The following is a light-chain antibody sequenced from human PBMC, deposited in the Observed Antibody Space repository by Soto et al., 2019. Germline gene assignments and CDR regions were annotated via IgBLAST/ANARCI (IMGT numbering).Light chain of an antibody. J-gene: IGLJ2*01. CDR1: SGSIASNY. Sequence: NFMLTQPHSVSESPGKTVTISCTRSSGSIASNYVQWYQQRPGSAPTTVIYEANQRPSGVPDRFSGSIDSSSNSASLTISGLKTEDEADYYCQSYDSSNQGVVFGGGTKLTVL. V-gene: IGLV6-57*04. CDR3: QSYDSSNQGVV. CDR2: EAN.